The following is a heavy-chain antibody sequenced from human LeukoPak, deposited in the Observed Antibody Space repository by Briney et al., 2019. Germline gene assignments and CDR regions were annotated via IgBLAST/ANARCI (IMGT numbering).Heavy chain of an antibody. J-gene: IGHJ4*02. CDR3: ARQGSGSSYYYYTFPN. V-gene: IGHV4-34*01. D-gene: IGHD1-26*01. CDR2: INHSGNT. Sequence: SETLSLTCAVYGGSLSGYYWSWIRQPPGKGLEWIGEINHSGNTNYNPSLKSRVTMSVDTSKNHFYLKLSSVTAADTAVYYCARQGSGSSYYYYTFPNWGQGTLVTVSS. CDR1: GGSLSGYY.